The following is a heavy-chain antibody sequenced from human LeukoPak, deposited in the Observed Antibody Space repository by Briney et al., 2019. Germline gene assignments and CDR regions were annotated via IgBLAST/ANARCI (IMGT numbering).Heavy chain of an antibody. CDR1: GGSISSYY. CDR2: IYYTGNT. J-gene: IGHJ4*02. V-gene: IGHV4-59*08. CDR3: ARLGNCTNGVCYTGPVGY. D-gene: IGHD2-8*01. Sequence: KASETLSLTCTVSGGSISSYYRSRIRRPPGKGLEWIGYIYYTGNTHYNFSLKSRVTISVATSKNQFSLKLSSVTAADTAVYYCARLGNCTNGVCYTGPVGYWGQGTLVTVSS.